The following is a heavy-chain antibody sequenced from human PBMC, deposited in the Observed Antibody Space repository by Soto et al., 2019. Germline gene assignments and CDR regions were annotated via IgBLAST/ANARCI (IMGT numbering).Heavy chain of an antibody. J-gene: IGHJ3*01. CDR1: GFNFRNFN. Sequence: GGSLRLSCEGSGFNFRNFNMIWDRQAPGKGLEWVSSVSGSSSYIYYADSVKGRFTVSRDNANNLVFLQMNGLRPEDTAMYYCARDLRGHYGPWGQGTMVTVSS. D-gene: IGHD4-17*01. CDR2: VSGSSSYI. V-gene: IGHV3-21*06. CDR3: ARDLRGHYGP.